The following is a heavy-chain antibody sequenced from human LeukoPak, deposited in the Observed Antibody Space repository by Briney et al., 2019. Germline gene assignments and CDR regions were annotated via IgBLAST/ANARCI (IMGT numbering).Heavy chain of an antibody. CDR2: INPNSGGT. J-gene: IGHJ6*02. D-gene: IGHD6-6*01. V-gene: IGHV1-2*02. CDR1: GYTFTGYY. CDR3: ASEIAARPDRYYYYGMDV. Sequence: EASVKVSCKASGYTFTGYYMHWVRQAPGQGLEWMGWINPNSGGTNYAQKFQGRVTMTRGTSISTAYMELSRLRSDDTAVYYCASEIAARPDRYYYYGMDVWGQGTTVTVSS.